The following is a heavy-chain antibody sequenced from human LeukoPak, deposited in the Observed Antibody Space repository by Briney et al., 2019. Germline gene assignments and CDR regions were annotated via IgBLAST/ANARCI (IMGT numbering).Heavy chain of an antibody. CDR2: MNPNSGNT. J-gene: IGHJ4*02. CDR1: GYTFTSYD. Sequence: ASVKVSCKASGYTFTSYDINWVRQATGQGLEWMGWMNPNSGNTGYAQKFQGRVTITRNTSISTAYMELSRLRSDDTAVYYCARGLAIIMGSFDYWGQGTLVTVSS. V-gene: IGHV1-8*03. CDR3: ARGLAIIMGSFDY. D-gene: IGHD2-8*01.